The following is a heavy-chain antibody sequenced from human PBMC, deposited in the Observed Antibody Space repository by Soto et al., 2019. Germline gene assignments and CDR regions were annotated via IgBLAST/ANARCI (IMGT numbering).Heavy chain of an antibody. J-gene: IGHJ6*02. CDR2: IMPIFRTP. CDR3: ARDNDRPQLGGNYYYILDV. D-gene: IGHD1-1*01. CDR1: GGTFRNSA. V-gene: IGHV1-69*12. Sequence: QVQLEQSGPEVKKPGSSVKVSCKASGGTFRNSALSWVRQAPGQGLEWMGGIMPIFRTPDYAQKFQGRVTITADESASTAYMELTGLRSDDTAVYYCARDNDRPQLGGNYYYILDVWGHGTTVTVSS.